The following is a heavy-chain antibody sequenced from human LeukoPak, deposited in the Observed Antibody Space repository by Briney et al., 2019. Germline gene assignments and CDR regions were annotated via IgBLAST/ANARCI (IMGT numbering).Heavy chain of an antibody. V-gene: IGHV3-74*01. CDR1: GFTFSSYW. J-gene: IGHJ4*02. CDR2: INGDGSIT. Sequence: GGSLRLSCAASGFTFSSYWMHWVRQAPGKGLVWVSRINGDGSITHYADSVKGRFTISRDNARNTLYLQMNSLSAGATAVYYCSRPFDSWGQGTLVTVSS. CDR3: SRPFDS.